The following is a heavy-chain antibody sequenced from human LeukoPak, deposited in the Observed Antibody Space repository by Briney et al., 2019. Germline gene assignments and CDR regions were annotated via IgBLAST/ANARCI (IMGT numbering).Heavy chain of an antibody. V-gene: IGHV3-43*02. CDR1: GFTFDDYA. CDR3: AKDFSSYGSGSYCSFAY. CDR2: ISGDGGST. Sequence: GGSLRLSCAASGFTFDDYAMHWVRQAPGKGLELVSLISGDGGSTYYGDSVKGRFTISRDNSKNSLYLQMNSLRTEDTAMYYCAKDFSSYGSGSYCSFAYWGQGRLVPVSS. J-gene: IGHJ4*02. D-gene: IGHD3-10*01.